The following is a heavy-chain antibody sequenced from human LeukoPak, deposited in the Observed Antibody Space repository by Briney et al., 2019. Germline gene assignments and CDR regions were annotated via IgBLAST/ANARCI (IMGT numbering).Heavy chain of an antibody. Sequence: ASVKVSCKASGYTFTSYYMHWVRQAPGQGLEWMGIINPSGGSTSYAQKFQGRVTITADESTSTAYMVLSSLRSEDTAVYYCARGWAAMVPYYYYGMDVWGQGTTVTVSS. CDR2: INPSGGST. CDR1: GYTFTSYY. V-gene: IGHV1-46*01. CDR3: ARGWAAMVPYYYYGMDV. D-gene: IGHD5-18*01. J-gene: IGHJ6*02.